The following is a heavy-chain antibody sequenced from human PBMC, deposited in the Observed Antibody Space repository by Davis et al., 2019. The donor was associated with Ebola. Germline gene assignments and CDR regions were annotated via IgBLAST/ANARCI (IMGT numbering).Heavy chain of an antibody. J-gene: IGHJ6*02. CDR1: GFTFSSNE. D-gene: IGHD2-2*01. Sequence: GESLKISCAVSGFTFSSNEMTWVRQAPGKGLEWVSYIDSSAAIIHYADSVKGRFTISRDNAKNSLYLQMNSLRAEDTAVYYCARDVGVVPAAMTLDVWGQGTTVTVSS. CDR3: ARDVGVVPAAMTLDV. V-gene: IGHV3-48*03. CDR2: IDSSAAII.